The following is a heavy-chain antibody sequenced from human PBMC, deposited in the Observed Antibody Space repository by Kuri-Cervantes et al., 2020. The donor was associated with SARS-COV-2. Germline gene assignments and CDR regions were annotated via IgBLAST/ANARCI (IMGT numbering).Heavy chain of an antibody. Sequence: GESLKISCTASGFTFSGCAMHWVRQAPGKGLEWVSVIYSGGSTYYADSVKGRFTISRDNSKNTLYLQMNSLRAEDTAVYYCAIAAAEFFDYWGQGTLVTVSS. CDR2: IYSGGST. V-gene: IGHV3-53*01. CDR1: GFTFSGCA. J-gene: IGHJ4*02. CDR3: AIAAAEFFDY. D-gene: IGHD6-13*01.